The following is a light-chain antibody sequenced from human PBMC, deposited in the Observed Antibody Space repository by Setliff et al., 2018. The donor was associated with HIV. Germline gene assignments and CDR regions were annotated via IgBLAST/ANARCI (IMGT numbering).Light chain of an antibody. J-gene: IGLJ1*01. CDR2: DVT. V-gene: IGLV2-11*01. CDR3: CSYAGNSGYV. Sequence: QSALTQPRSVSGSPEKSVTISCTGTNSDVGGYNHVSWYQQHPGKAPKLLIYDVTNRPSGVPDRFSGSKSGNTASLTISGLQAGDEADYYCCSYAGNSGYVFGTGTKGTV. CDR1: NSDVGGYNH.